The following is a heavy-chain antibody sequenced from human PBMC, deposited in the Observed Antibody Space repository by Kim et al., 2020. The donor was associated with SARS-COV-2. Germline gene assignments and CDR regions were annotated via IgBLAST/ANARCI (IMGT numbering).Heavy chain of an antibody. CDR1: GGSISSGGYY. V-gene: IGHV4-31*03. J-gene: IGHJ4*02. D-gene: IGHD3-22*01. Sequence: SETLSLTCTVSGGSISSGGYYWSWIRQHPGKGLEWIGYIYYSGSTYYNPSLKSRVTISVDTSKNQFSLKLSSVTAADTAVYYCARIVGPHNHYYDSDRYDYWGQGTLVTVSS. CDR3: ARIVGPHNHYYDSDRYDY. CDR2: IYYSGST.